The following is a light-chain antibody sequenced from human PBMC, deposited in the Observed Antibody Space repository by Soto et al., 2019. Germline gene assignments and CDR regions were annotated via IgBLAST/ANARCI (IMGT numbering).Light chain of an antibody. CDR3: QQYNDWPPVIT. J-gene: IGKJ3*01. Sequence: EIVMTQSPATLSVSPGERATLSCRASQTVGINLAWYQQKPGQAPRLVIYGASTRATGIPARFSGNGSGTEFTLTISSLQSEDFAHYFCQQYNDWPPVITFGPGTKVDLK. CDR1: QTVGIN. V-gene: IGKV3-15*01. CDR2: GAS.